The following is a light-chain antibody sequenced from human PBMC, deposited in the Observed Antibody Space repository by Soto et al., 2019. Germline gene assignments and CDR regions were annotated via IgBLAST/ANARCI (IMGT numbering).Light chain of an antibody. J-gene: IGKJ1*01. V-gene: IGKV1-17*01. CDR1: QGISND. CDR3: LQHKTYPWA. CDR2: AAS. Sequence: DIQMTQSPSSLSASVGDRVTITCRASQGISNDLVWYQQKPGKAPMRLIYAASSLQSGVPSRFSGSGSRAEFAVTISRLKPEDFATYYCLQHKTYPWAFGQGTKVAIK.